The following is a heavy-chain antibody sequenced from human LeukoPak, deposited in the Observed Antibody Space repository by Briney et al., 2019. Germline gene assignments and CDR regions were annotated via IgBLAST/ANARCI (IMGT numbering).Heavy chain of an antibody. Sequence: GGCLRLSCAASGFTFSSSEMNWVRQAPGKGLEWVSYICSTSNTIYYADSVKGRFTISRDNAKNSLSLQMNSLRAEDTAVYYCARGGAAADWFDPWGQGSLVTVSS. CDR3: ARGGAAADWFDP. V-gene: IGHV3-48*03. D-gene: IGHD6-13*01. CDR2: ICSTSNTI. CDR1: GFTFSSSE. J-gene: IGHJ5*02.